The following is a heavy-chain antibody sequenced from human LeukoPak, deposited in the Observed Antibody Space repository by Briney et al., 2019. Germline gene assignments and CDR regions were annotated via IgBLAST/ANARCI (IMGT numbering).Heavy chain of an antibody. CDR3: ARDLTTVTGYFDY. V-gene: IGHV4-38-2*02. J-gene: IGHJ4*02. Sequence: PSETLSLTCNVSGYSIGSGYYWGWIRRPPGKGLEWIGAIYHSGSTYYNPSLKSRVTISVDTSKNQFSLKLSSVTAADTAVYYCARDLTTVTGYFDYWGQGTLVTVSS. CDR2: IYHSGST. CDR1: GYSIGSGYY. D-gene: IGHD4-11*01.